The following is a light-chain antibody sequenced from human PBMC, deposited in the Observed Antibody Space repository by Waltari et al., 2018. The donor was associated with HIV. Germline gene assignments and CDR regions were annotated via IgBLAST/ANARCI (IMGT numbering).Light chain of an antibody. CDR2: DAS. V-gene: IGKV3-15*01. J-gene: IGKJ5*01. CDR3: QQYNNWPPIT. CDR1: QTIRSN. Sequence: EILMTQSPATLSVSPRQRATLSCRASQTIRSNLASYQQKPGQPPRLLLYDASTRATGIPAGFSGSGSGTEFTLTITSLQSEDFAVYYCQQYNNWPPITFGQGTRLEIK.